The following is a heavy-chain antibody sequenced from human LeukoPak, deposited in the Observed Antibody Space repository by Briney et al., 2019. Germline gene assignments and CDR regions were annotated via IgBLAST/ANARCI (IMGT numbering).Heavy chain of an antibody. CDR1: GGSMTGYY. V-gene: IGHV4-59*08. Sequence: PSETLSLTCTVSGGSMTGYYWSWIRQPPGKGLEWIGYIYFSGSTNYNPSLKSRVTISVDTSKNQFSLKLSSVTAADTAVYYCARQTGSGLFSLPGGQGTLVTVSS. CDR2: IYFSGST. J-gene: IGHJ4*02. D-gene: IGHD3-10*01. CDR3: ARQTGSGLFSLP.